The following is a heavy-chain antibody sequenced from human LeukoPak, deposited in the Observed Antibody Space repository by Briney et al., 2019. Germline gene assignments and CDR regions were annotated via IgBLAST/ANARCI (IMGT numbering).Heavy chain of an antibody. D-gene: IGHD3-16*01. Sequence: ASVKVSCKASGGTFTSYAISWVRQAPGQGLEWMGGIIPIFGTSNYAQKFQGRVTITADESTNTAYMELSSLRSEDTAVYYCARGRFGLIYMDVWGKGTTVTVSS. CDR1: GGTFTSYA. J-gene: IGHJ6*03. CDR2: IIPIFGTS. V-gene: IGHV1-69*13. CDR3: ARGRFGLIYMDV.